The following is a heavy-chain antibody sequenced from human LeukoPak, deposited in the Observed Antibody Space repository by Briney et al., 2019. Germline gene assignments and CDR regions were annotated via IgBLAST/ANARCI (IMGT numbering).Heavy chain of an antibody. Sequence: SETLSLTCTVSGGSISSYYWSWIRQPAGKGLEWIGRIYTSGSTNYNPSLKSRVTMSVDTSKNQFSLKLSSVTAADTAVYYRAGGEYYYDSSGYYFDYWGQGTLVTVSS. CDR2: IYTSGST. CDR3: AGGEYYYDSSGYYFDY. D-gene: IGHD3-22*01. V-gene: IGHV4-4*07. J-gene: IGHJ4*02. CDR1: GGSISSYY.